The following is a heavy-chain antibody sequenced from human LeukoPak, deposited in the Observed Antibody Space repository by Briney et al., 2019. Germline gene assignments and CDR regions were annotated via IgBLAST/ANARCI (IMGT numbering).Heavy chain of an antibody. V-gene: IGHV1-69*01. D-gene: IGHD2-21*02. Sequence: ASVKVSCKASGGTFSSYAISWVRQAPGLGLEWMGGIIPIFGTANYAQKFQGRVTITADESTSTAYMELSSLRSEDTAVYYCARGIVVVTAPPNDYYFDYWGQGTLVTVSS. CDR1: GGTFSSYA. CDR3: ARGIVVVTAPPNDYYFDY. CDR2: IIPIFGTA. J-gene: IGHJ4*02.